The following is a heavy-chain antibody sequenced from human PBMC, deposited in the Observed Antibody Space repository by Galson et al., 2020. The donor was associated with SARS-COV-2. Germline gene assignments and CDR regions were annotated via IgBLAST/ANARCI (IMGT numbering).Heavy chain of an antibody. J-gene: IGHJ6*02. Sequence: GESLKISCAASGFTFSSYWMHWVRQAPGKGLVWVSRINSDGSSTSYADSVKGRFTISRDNAKNTLYLQMNSLRAEDTAVYYCARWGIAAAGSGMDVWGQGTTVTVSS. CDR3: ARWGIAAAGSGMDV. CDR1: GFTFSSYW. D-gene: IGHD6-13*01. V-gene: IGHV3-74*01. CDR2: INSDGSST.